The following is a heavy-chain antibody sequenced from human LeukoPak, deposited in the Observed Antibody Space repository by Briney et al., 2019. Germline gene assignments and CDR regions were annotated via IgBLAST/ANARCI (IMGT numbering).Heavy chain of an antibody. J-gene: IGHJ4*02. CDR2: IKQDGSMK. CDR1: GFTFSRHW. Sequence: GGSLRLTCEASGFTFSRHWMSWVRQAPGRGLEWVANIKQDGSMKQYADSVRGRFIISRDNAKNSVYLQLSSLKAEDSAVYFCARDESGGYYVYWGQGTLVTVSS. D-gene: IGHD2-15*01. CDR3: ARDESGGYYVY. V-gene: IGHV3-7*01.